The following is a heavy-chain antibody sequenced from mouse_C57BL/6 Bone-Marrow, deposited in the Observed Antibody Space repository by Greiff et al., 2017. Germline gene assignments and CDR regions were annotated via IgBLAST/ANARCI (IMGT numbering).Heavy chain of an antibody. CDR2: ISSCGDYI. V-gene: IGHV5-9-1*02. CDR1: GFTFSSYA. D-gene: IGHD1-1*01. Sequence: EVQGVESGEGLVKPGGSLKLSCAASGFTFSSYAMSWVRQTPEKRLEWVAYISSCGDYIYYADTVKGRFSISRDNARNTLYLQMSSLKSEDTAMYYCTSLYYYGWYFDVWGTGTTVTVSS. J-gene: IGHJ1*03. CDR3: TSLYYYGWYFDV.